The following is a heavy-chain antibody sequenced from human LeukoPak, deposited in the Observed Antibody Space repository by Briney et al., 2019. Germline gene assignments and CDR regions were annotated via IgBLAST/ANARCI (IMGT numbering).Heavy chain of an antibody. CDR3: AREGSYCVGGDCYSFDF. CDR1: GYKFISHY. V-gene: IGHV1-2*02. Sequence: ASVRVSCKASGYKFISHYLQWVRQAPGLGPEWMGWMHGGNGNKRYAEKFEGRVTMTRDTSTSTAYMDLSSLTSDDTAVYYCAREGSYCVGGDCYSFDFWGQGTLVTVSS. J-gene: IGHJ4*02. CDR2: MHGGNGNK. D-gene: IGHD2-21*02.